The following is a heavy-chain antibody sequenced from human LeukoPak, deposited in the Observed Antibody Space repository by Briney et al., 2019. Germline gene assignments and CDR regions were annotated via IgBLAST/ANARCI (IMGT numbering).Heavy chain of an antibody. D-gene: IGHD3-16*02. J-gene: IGHJ4*02. Sequence: GGALRLSCAASGFTFSNYVMGWVRQAPGKGPEWVSAISGSGGITYYADSVKGRFTISRDTSKNTLFLQMNSLRVEDTATYYCAKYAYRYFDYWGQGTLVTVSS. CDR1: GFTFSNYV. V-gene: IGHV3-23*01. CDR3: AKYAYRYFDY. CDR2: ISGSGGIT.